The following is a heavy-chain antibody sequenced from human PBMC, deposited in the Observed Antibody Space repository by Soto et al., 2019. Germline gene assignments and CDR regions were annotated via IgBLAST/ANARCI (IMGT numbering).Heavy chain of an antibody. V-gene: IGHV4-59*01. D-gene: IGHD3-22*01. CDR1: GGSISSYY. CDR3: GRDQYYYDSSGYWPVAFDI. Sequence: SETLSLTCTVSGGSISSYYWSWIRQPPGKGLEWIGYIYYSGSTNYNPSLKSRVTISVDTSKNQFSLKLSSVTAADTAVYYCGRDQYYYDSSGYWPVAFDIWGQGTMVTVSS. CDR2: IYYSGST. J-gene: IGHJ3*02.